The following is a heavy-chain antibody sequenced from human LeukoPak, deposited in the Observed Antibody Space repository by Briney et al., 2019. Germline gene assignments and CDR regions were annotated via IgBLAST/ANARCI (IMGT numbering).Heavy chain of an antibody. D-gene: IGHD6-13*01. CDR3: ASQGYSSSWYRYFQH. CDR1: GGSFSGYY. CDR2: INHSGST. V-gene: IGHV4-34*01. J-gene: IGHJ1*01. Sequence: SETLSLTCAVYGGSFSGYYWGWIRQPPGKGLEGIGEINHSGSTNYNPSLKSRVTISVDTSKNQFSLKLSSVTAADTAVYYCASQGYSSSWYRYFQHWGQGTLVTVSS.